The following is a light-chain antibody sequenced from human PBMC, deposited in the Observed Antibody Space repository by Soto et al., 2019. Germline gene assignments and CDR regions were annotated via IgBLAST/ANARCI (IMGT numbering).Light chain of an antibody. V-gene: IGKV3-11*01. J-gene: IGKJ5*01. CDR2: DAF. CDR3: QQRHNWLIT. Sequence: VVKQTTATVSFTPRGRATLSCRASETIRNLLAWYQQRPGQAPRLLIYDAFSRAPGIPARFSGGGSGTDFTLTISCLEPEDFGVYYCQQRHNWLITFGQIARQEIK. CDR1: ETIRNL.